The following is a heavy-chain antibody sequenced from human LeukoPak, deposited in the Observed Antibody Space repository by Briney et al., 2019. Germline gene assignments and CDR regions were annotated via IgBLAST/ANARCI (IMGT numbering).Heavy chain of an antibody. D-gene: IGHD2-2*01. V-gene: IGHV4-34*01. CDR1: GGSFSGYY. J-gene: IGHJ6*03. CDR3: ARGARRCSSTSCYRLFNYYYYMDV. Sequence: SETLSLTCAVYGGSFSGYYRSWIRQPPGKGLEWIGEINHSGSTNYNPSLKSRVTISVDTSKNQFSLKLSSVTAADTAVYYCARGARRCSSTSCYRLFNYYYYMDVWGKGTTVTVSS. CDR2: INHSGST.